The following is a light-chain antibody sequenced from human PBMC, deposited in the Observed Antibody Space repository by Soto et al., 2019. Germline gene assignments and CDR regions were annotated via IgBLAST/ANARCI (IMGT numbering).Light chain of an antibody. J-gene: IGKJ2*03. CDR1: QTVHNR. CDR2: GVS. CDR3: QQYYDWYS. Sequence: VLTQSPATLSVSPGDRATLSCRASQTVHNRLAWYQQKPGQAPRLLIYGVSTRATGVPGRFSGSGSGTEFTLTISSLQSEDVAVYYCQQYYDWYSFGQGTKLDI. V-gene: IGKV3-15*01.